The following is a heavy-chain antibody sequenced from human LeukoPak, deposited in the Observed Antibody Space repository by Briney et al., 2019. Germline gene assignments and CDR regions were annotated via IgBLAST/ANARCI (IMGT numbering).Heavy chain of an antibody. CDR1: GYTFTSYD. CDR3: ARSAYLYYYDSSGSPRSLYLDY. D-gene: IGHD3-22*01. J-gene: IGHJ4*02. Sequence: GASVKVSCKASGYTFTSYDINWVRQATGQGLEWMGWMNPNSGNTGYAQKFQGRVTITRNTSISTAYMELSSLRSEDTAVYYCARSAYLYYYDSSGSPRSLYLDYWGQGTLVTVSS. CDR2: MNPNSGNT. V-gene: IGHV1-8*03.